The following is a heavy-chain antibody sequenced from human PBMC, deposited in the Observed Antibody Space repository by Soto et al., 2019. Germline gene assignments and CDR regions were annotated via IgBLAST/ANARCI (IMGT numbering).Heavy chain of an antibody. J-gene: IGHJ4*02. Sequence: QVQLQESGPGLVKPSETLSLNCTVSGGSISRNYWSWIRQPAGKGLEWIGRIYSTGATNYNPSLKSRVSLSVDTSRNQFSLKLTSVTAADTAIYYCAQTMVARTPFFDHWGQGTLVTVSS. D-gene: IGHD6-19*01. CDR3: AQTMVARTPFFDH. CDR1: GGSISRNY. CDR2: IYSTGAT. V-gene: IGHV4-4*07.